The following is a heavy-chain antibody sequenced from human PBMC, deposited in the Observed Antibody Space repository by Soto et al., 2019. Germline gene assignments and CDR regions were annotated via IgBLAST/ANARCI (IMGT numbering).Heavy chain of an antibody. Sequence: GGSLRLSCAASGFTFSSYAMHWVRQAPGKGLEWVAVISYDGSNKYYADSVKGRFTISRDNSKNTLYLQMNSLRAEDTAVYYCAIVIAARLSPYYYGMDVWGKGTTVTVSS. CDR1: GFTFSSYA. D-gene: IGHD6-6*01. V-gene: IGHV3-30*04. CDR2: ISYDGSNK. J-gene: IGHJ6*04. CDR3: AIVIAARLSPYYYGMDV.